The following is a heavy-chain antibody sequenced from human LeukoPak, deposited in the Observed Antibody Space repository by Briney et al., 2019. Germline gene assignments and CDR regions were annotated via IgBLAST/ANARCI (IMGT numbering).Heavy chain of an antibody. CDR1: GYTFTSYG. D-gene: IGHD2-8*02. V-gene: IGHV1-18*01. Sequence: ASVKVSCKASGYTFTSYGISWVRQAPGQGLEWMGWISAYNGNTNYAQKLQGRVTMTTDTSTSTAYMELRSLRSEDTAVYYCARGRTPLVTVNYYYYYYMDVWGKGTTVTISS. CDR3: ARGRTPLVTVNYYYYYYMDV. CDR2: ISAYNGNT. J-gene: IGHJ6*03.